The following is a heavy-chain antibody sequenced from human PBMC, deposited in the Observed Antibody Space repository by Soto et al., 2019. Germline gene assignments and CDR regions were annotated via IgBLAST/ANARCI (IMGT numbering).Heavy chain of an antibody. Sequence: GGSLRLSCAVSGFICSSYDMSWVRRAPGQGLEWVSTILVGGSTHYEDSVKGRFTISRDTSKNTVYLQMNSLTAGDTAFYYCAKATATSGGAFEIYGQGTMVT. CDR2: ILVGGST. CDR3: AKATATSGGAFEI. J-gene: IGHJ3*02. D-gene: IGHD1-26*01. V-gene: IGHV3-23*01. CDR1: GFICSSYD.